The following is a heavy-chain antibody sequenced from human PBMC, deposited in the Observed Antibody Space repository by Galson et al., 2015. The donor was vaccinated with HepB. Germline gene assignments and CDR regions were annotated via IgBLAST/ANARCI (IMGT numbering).Heavy chain of an antibody. CDR1: GFTFSNYA. CDR2: ISAGGDTT. Sequence: SLRLSCAASGFTFSNYAMTWVRQAPGKGLEWVSSISAGGDTTYYADSVKGRFTISRDNAKKMLSLRTNSLRAEDTAVYYCAKGDVWGVAARNYGMDGGGQGTTVTVSS. V-gene: IGHV3-23*01. D-gene: IGHD3-16*01. J-gene: IGHJ6*02. CDR3: AKGDVWGVAARNYGMDG.